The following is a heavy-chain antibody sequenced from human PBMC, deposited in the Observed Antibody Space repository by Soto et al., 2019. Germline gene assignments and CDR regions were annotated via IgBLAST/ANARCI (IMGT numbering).Heavy chain of an antibody. Sequence: GGTLRLSCAASGFTFSNYGMHWVRQAPGKGLEWVAVISYDGSNKDYADSVKGRFTISRDNSKNTLYLQMNSLRAKDTAVYYCAKDLIFRPGYSFGPGDYWGQGSLGAVSS. J-gene: IGHJ4*02. CDR3: AKDLIFRPGYSFGPGDY. CDR1: GFTFSNYG. V-gene: IGHV3-30*18. D-gene: IGHD5-18*01. CDR2: ISYDGSNK.